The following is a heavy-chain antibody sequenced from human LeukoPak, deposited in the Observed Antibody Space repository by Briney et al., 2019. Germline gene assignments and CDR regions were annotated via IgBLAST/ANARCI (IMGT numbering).Heavy chain of an antibody. D-gene: IGHD6-13*01. J-gene: IGHJ5*02. CDR2: IYHSGST. V-gene: IGHV4-38-2*02. Sequence: KPSETLSLTCTVSGYSISSGYYWGWIRQPPGKGLEWIGSIYHSGSTYYNPSLKSRVTISVDTSKNQFSLKLSSVTAADTAVYYCAREGGSSSWYRVANWFDPWGQGTLVTVSS. CDR3: AREGGSSSWYRVANWFDP. CDR1: GYSISSGYY.